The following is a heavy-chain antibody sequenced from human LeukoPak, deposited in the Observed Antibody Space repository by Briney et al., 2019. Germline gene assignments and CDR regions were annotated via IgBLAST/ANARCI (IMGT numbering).Heavy chain of an antibody. CDR1: GFTVSSSY. CDR3: AKGYNYAYEY. Sequence: GGSLRLSCAASGFTVSSSYMSWVRQAPGKGLEWVSLIYSGGSTYYTASVKGRFTISRDNSKNTLYLQMNSLRPEDTAVYYCAKGYNYAYEYWGQGTLVTVSS. CDR2: IYSGGST. V-gene: IGHV3-53*01. J-gene: IGHJ4*02. D-gene: IGHD5-18*01.